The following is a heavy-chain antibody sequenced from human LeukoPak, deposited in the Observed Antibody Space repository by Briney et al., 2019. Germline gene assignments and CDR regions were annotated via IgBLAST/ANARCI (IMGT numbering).Heavy chain of an antibody. J-gene: IGHJ5*02. CDR1: GGSISSGDYY. Sequence: PSETLSLTCTVSGGSISSGDYYWSWIRQPPGKGLEWIGYIYYSGSTYYNPSLKSRVTISVDTSKNQFSLKLSSVTAADTAVYYCARDTALTTGFDPWGQGTLVTVSS. D-gene: IGHD4-17*01. CDR3: ARDTALTTGFDP. V-gene: IGHV4-30-4*01. CDR2: IYYSGST.